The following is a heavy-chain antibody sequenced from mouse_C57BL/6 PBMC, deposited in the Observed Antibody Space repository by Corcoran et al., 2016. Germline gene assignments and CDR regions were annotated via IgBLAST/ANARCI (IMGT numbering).Heavy chain of an antibody. D-gene: IGHD2-3*01. CDR1: GFTIKDYY. J-gene: IGHJ1*03. Sequence: EVPLQQSGAELVKPGASVKLSCTASGFTIKDYYMHWVKQRTEQGLEWIGRIDPEDGETKYASKFQGKATITADTSSNTAYLQLSSLTSEDTAVYDCARGYYEGYFDVWGTGTTVTVSS. V-gene: IGHV14-2*01. CDR3: ARGYYEGYFDV. CDR2: IDPEDGET.